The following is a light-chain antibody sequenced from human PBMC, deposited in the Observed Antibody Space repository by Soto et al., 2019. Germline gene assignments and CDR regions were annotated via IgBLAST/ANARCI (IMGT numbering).Light chain of an antibody. CDR2: KAS. J-gene: IGKJ5*01. CDR3: SHYGTSVPYT. Sequence: DIQLTQSPSLLSASIGDRVTITCRASHDISTFLAWYQQKPGKAPKLLIYKASSLESGVPSRFSGSGSGTDFTLTITRLEPEDFAVYYCSHYGTSVPYTFGQGTRLEIK. V-gene: IGKV1-9*01. CDR1: HDISTF.